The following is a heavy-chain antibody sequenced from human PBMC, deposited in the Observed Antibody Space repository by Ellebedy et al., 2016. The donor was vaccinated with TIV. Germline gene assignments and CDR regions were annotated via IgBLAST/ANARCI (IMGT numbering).Heavy chain of an antibody. CDR1: GFTFSNYA. Sequence: GGSLRLXXAASGFTFSNYAMHWVRQAPGKGLEWVALMSYDGSNKYYADSVKGRFTISRDDSKNTLSLQMNSLRSDDTAMYYCALRGVDYGSGSYYTRWGQGTLVTVSS. D-gene: IGHD3-10*01. V-gene: IGHV3-30-3*01. CDR3: ALRGVDYGSGSYYTR. J-gene: IGHJ4*02. CDR2: MSYDGSNK.